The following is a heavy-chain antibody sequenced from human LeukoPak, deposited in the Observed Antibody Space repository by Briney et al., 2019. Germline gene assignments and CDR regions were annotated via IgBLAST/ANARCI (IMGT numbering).Heavy chain of an antibody. Sequence: GGSLTLSCAASGFTFDDYAMSWVRQAPGRGLEWVAGINWNGRNTGYADSVKGRFTISRDNAKNSLYLEMKTLRPEDTALYYCARDLRTTVTDWFDPWGQGTLVTVAS. V-gene: IGHV3-20*04. CDR2: INWNGRNT. J-gene: IGHJ5*02. CDR1: GFTFDDYA. D-gene: IGHD4-17*01. CDR3: ARDLRTTVTDWFDP.